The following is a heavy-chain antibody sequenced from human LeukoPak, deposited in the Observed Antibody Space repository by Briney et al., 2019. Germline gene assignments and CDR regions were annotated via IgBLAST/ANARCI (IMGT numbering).Heavy chain of an antibody. J-gene: IGHJ4*02. V-gene: IGHV3-23*01. Sequence: GRSLRLSCAASGFTFSNAWMSWVRQAPGKGLEWVSAISGSGGSTYYADSVKGRFTISRDNSKHTLYLQMNSLRPEDTAIYYCAKDQEVAAAGTWGSIDYWGQGTLVTVSS. CDR2: ISGSGGST. CDR1: GFTFSNAW. CDR3: AKDQEVAAAGTWGSIDY. D-gene: IGHD6-13*01.